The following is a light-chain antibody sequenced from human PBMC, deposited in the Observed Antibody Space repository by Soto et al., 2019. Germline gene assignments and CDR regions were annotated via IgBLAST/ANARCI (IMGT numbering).Light chain of an antibody. CDR2: EVS. J-gene: IGLJ3*02. Sequence: QSALTQPPSASGSPGQSVTISCTGTSSDVGKYDYVSWFQHHPRNAPNLIIYEVSKRPSGVPARFSGGKSGSTAALTVSGLQTEDEADYDCAEGEDSLNGRVVGGGTKLTVL. CDR3: AEGEDSLNGRV. CDR1: SSDVGKYDY. V-gene: IGLV2-8*01.